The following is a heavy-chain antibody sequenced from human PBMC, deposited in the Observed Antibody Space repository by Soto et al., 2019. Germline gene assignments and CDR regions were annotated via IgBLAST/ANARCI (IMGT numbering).Heavy chain of an antibody. V-gene: IGHV3-9*01. Sequence: EVQLVESGGGLVQPGRSLRLSCAASGFTFDDYDMHWVRQAPGKGLEWVSGISWNSGSIGYADSVKGRFTISRDNAKNSLYLQMNSLRAEDTALYYCAKDKYSSSWYIFDYWGQGTLVTVSS. CDR1: GFTFDDYD. D-gene: IGHD6-13*01. CDR2: ISWNSGSI. CDR3: AKDKYSSSWYIFDY. J-gene: IGHJ4*02.